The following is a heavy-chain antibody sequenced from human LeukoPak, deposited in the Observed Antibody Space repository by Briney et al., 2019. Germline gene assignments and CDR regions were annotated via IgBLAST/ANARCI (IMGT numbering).Heavy chain of an antibody. CDR1: GFTFSSYA. Sequence: PGGSLRLSCAASGFTFSSYAMTWVRQAPGKGLEWVSSISDRGGTTFYADSVKGRFTISRDNSKNMLYLQMNSLRAEDTALYYCALPYGDCFDYWGQGTLVTVSS. D-gene: IGHD4-17*01. CDR2: ISDRGGTT. CDR3: ALPYGDCFDY. V-gene: IGHV3-23*01. J-gene: IGHJ4*02.